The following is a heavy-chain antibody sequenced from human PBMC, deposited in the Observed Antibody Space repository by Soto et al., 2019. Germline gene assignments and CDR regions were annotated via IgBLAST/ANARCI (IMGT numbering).Heavy chain of an antibody. D-gene: IGHD3-22*01. V-gene: IGHV5-10-1*01. CDR1: GYSFTSYW. CDR2: IDPSDSYT. Sequence: PGESLKISCXGSGYSFTSYWISWVRQMPGKGLEWMGRIDPSDSYTNYSPSFQGHVTISADKSISTAYLQWSSLKASDTAMYYCARSNYYDSSGYYYSLYSYGMDVWGQGTTVTVSS. J-gene: IGHJ6*02. CDR3: ARSNYYDSSGYYYSLYSYGMDV.